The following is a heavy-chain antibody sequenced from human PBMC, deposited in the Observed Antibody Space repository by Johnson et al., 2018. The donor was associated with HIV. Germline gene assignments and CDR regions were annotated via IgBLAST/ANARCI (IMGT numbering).Heavy chain of an antibody. V-gene: IGHV3-20*04. CDR1: GFTFDDYG. J-gene: IGHJ3*02. CDR3: ARDYPMRVTGFSPDAFDI. Sequence: VQLVESGGGVVRPGGSLRLSCAASGFTFDDYGMSWVRQAPGKGLEWVSGINWNGGSTVYADSLKGRFTISRDNSKNTLYLQMNSLRAEDTAVYYCARDYPMRVTGFSPDAFDIWGQGTMVTVSS. CDR2: INWNGGST. D-gene: IGHD3-3*01.